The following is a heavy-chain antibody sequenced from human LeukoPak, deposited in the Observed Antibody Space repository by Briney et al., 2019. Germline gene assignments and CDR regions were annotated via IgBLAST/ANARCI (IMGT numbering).Heavy chain of an antibody. J-gene: IGHJ4*02. D-gene: IGHD2-2*01. Sequence: SVKVSCKASGYTFINYDISWVRQAPGQGLEWMGRIIPILGIANYAQKFQGRVTITADKSTSTAYMELSSLRSEDTAVYYCARAVGIVVVPAALDYWGQGTLVTVSS. CDR1: GYTFINYD. CDR3: ARAVGIVVVPAALDY. V-gene: IGHV1-69*04. CDR2: IIPILGIA.